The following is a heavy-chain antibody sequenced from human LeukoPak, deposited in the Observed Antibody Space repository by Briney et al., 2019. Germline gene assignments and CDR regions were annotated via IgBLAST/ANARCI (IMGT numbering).Heavy chain of an antibody. D-gene: IGHD6-6*01. J-gene: IGHJ5*02. CDR2: ISSSSSYI. V-gene: IGHV3-21*01. CDR3: ARRAPLEGWFDP. Sequence: GGSLRLSCAASGFTFSSYAMSWVRQAPGKGLEWVSSISSSSSYIYYADSVKGRFTISRDNAKNSLYLQMNSLRAEDTAVYYCARRAPLEGWFDPWGQGTLVTVSS. CDR1: GFTFSSYA.